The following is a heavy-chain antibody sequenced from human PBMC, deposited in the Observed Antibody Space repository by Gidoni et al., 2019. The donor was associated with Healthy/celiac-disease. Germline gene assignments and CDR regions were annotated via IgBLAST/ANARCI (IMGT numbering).Heavy chain of an antibody. CDR3: AREGQDYGDYVYHY. V-gene: IGHV1-69*04. D-gene: IGHD4-17*01. CDR2: IIPILGIA. J-gene: IGHJ4*02. CDR1: GGTFSSYA. Sequence: QVQLVQSGAEVTKPGSSVTVSCQASGGTFSSYAISWVRQDPGQGLEWMGRIIPILGIANYAQKFQGRVTITADKSTSTAYMELSSLRSEDTAVYYCAREGQDYGDYVYHYWGQGTLVTVSS.